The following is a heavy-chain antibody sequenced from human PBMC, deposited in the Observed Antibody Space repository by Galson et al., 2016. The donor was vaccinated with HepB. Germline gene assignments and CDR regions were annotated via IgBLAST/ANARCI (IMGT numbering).Heavy chain of an antibody. CDR2: SSYSGST. CDR1: GDSVHSGSFY. D-gene: IGHD3-10*01. Sequence: LSLTCAVSGDSVHSGSFYWSWIRQPPGKGLEWIGYSSYSGSTNYNPSLKSRVTISVDKSRNQFSLQLGSVTAADTAVYYRARSKGWFEDLSHPWFDPWGPRTLVIVSS. V-gene: IGHV4-61*01. CDR3: ARSKGWFEDLSHPWFDP. J-gene: IGHJ5*02.